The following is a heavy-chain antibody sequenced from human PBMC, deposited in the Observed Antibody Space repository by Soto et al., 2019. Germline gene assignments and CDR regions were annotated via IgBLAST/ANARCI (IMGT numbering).Heavy chain of an antibody. V-gene: IGHV3-23*01. Sequence: EVQLLESGGGLVQPGESLRLSCAASGFTFSSYAMSWVRQAPGKGLEWVSVISGSDDSTYYADSVKGRFTISRDNSKNTRYLQMNSLRAEYTAVYDCAKRSSSSTFDYWGQGTLVTVSS. CDR2: ISGSDDST. J-gene: IGHJ4*02. CDR3: AKRSSSSTFDY. D-gene: IGHD6-6*01. CDR1: GFTFSSYA.